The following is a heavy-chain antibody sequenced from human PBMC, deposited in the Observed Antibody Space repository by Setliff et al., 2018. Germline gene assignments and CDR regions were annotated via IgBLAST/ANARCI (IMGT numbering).Heavy chain of an antibody. D-gene: IGHD6-25*01. CDR1: GFTFSNYA. CDR2: IYSDGSST. Sequence: GGSLRLSCAASGFTFSNYAMNWVRQAPGKGLEWVSVIYSDGSSTYYGDSVKGRFTISRDNSQNTLYLQMNSLRAEDTAVYYCANYEQRPRNLDYWGQGTLVTVSS. V-gene: IGHV3-23*03. J-gene: IGHJ4*02. CDR3: ANYEQRPRNLDY.